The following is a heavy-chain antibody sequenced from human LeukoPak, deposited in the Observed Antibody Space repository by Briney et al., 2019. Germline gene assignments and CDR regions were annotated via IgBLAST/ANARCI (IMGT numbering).Heavy chain of an antibody. Sequence: GASVKVSCKASGYTFTSYGISWVRQAPGQGLEWMGGIIPIFGTANYAQKFQGRVTITADKSTSTAYMELSSLRSEDTAVYYCARAPPEDSSSWYGAAFDIWGQGTMVTVSS. V-gene: IGHV1-69*06. CDR3: ARAPPEDSSSWYGAAFDI. D-gene: IGHD6-13*01. CDR2: IIPIFGTA. CDR1: GYTFTSYG. J-gene: IGHJ3*02.